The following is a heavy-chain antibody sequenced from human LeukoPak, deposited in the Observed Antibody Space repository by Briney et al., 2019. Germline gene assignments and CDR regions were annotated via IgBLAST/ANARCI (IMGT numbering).Heavy chain of an antibody. CDR2: MNPNSGNT. CDR1: GHTITSYD. Sequence: ASVTVSCKASGHTITSYDINWVRQATGRGLEWMGWMNPNSGNTGYAQKFQGRVTMTRNTSISTAHMELSSLRSEDTAVYYCARGGSSWPLDYWGQGTLVTVSS. J-gene: IGHJ4*02. D-gene: IGHD6-13*01. V-gene: IGHV1-8*01. CDR3: ARGGSSWPLDY.